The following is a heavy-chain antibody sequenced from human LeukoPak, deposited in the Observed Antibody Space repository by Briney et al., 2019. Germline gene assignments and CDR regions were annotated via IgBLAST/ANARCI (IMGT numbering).Heavy chain of an antibody. J-gene: IGHJ4*02. CDR3: AREAPSGWFPMPDY. Sequence: SETLSLTCTVSGGSISSYYWSWIRQPPGKGLEWIGYIYYSGSTNYNPSLKSRVTISVDTSKNQFSLKLSSVTAADTAVYYCAREAPSGWFPMPDYWGQGTLVTVSS. V-gene: IGHV4-59*01. CDR1: GGSISSYY. D-gene: IGHD6-19*01. CDR2: IYYSGST.